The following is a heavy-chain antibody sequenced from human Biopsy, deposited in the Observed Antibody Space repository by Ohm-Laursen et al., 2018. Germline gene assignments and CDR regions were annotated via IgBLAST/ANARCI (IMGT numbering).Heavy chain of an antibody. Sequence: ASVKVSCKAPVGTFSNYGANWVRQAPGQGLGWLGGNIPILGTGNYAQKFQDRVPVPADTSTTTATLELRSLRPADTAVYYCAAKLTGYFHHWGQGTLVIVSS. D-gene: IGHD3-9*01. V-gene: IGHV1-69*06. CDR2: NIPILGTG. J-gene: IGHJ1*01. CDR3: AAKLTGYFHH. CDR1: VGTFSNYG.